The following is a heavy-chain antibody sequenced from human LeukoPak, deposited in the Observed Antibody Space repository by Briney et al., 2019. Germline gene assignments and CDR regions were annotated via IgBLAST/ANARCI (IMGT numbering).Heavy chain of an antibody. CDR3: AKDGGRYRFDF. V-gene: IGHV3-30*02. D-gene: IGHD3-16*02. J-gene: IGHJ4*02. CDR1: GFPFNAYN. Sequence: GGSLRLSCAASGFPFNAYNIHWIRLSPGRGLEWVSFIRNDETEIHYADFAKGRFTISRDRSKNSVYLQMNSLRPDDTALYYCAKDGGRYRFDFWGQGTMVTVSS. CDR2: IRNDETEI.